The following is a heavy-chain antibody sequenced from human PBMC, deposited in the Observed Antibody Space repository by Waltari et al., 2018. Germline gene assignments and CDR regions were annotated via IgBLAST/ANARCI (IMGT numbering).Heavy chain of an antibody. CDR3: ARERLDWGWEDWYFDL. J-gene: IGHJ2*01. CDR1: GYSISSGYY. Sequence: QVQLQESGPGLVKPSETLSLTCAVSGYSISSGYYWGWIRQPPGKGLEWIGSIYHSGSTVYNPSLKSRVTISVDTSKNQFSLKRSSVTAADTAVYYCARERLDWGWEDWYFDLWGRGTLVTVSS. CDR2: IYHSGST. V-gene: IGHV4-38-2*02. D-gene: IGHD7-27*01.